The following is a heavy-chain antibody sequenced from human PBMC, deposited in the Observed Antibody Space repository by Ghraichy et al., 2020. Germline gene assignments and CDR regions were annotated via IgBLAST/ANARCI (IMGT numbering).Heavy chain of an antibody. CDR1: GFTFSSYA. D-gene: IGHD3-3*01. Sequence: GESLNISCAASGFTFSSYAMSWVRQAPGKGLEWVSAISGSGGSTYYADSVKGRFTISRDNSKNTLYLQMNSLRAEDTAVYYCAKAYYDFWSGSGFMPLDPWGQGTLVTVSS. CDR2: ISGSGGST. J-gene: IGHJ5*02. V-gene: IGHV3-23*01. CDR3: AKAYYDFWSGSGFMPLDP.